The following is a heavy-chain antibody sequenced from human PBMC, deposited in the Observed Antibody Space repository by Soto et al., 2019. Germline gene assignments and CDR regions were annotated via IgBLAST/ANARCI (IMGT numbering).Heavy chain of an antibody. Sequence: QVQLQESGPGLVKPSQTLSLTCTVSGGSISSGGYYWSWIRQHPGKGLEWIGYIYYGGSTYYNPSLKSRGTISVDTSKNQFSLKLSSVTAADTAVYYCARGNWNHYYYYGMDVWGQGTTVTVSS. CDR3: ARGNWNHYYYYGMDV. V-gene: IGHV4-31*03. CDR1: GGSISSGGYY. CDR2: IYYGGST. D-gene: IGHD1-1*01. J-gene: IGHJ6*02.